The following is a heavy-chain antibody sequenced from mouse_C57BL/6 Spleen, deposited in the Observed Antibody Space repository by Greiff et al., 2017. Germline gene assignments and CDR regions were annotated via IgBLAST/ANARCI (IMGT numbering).Heavy chain of an antibody. CDR3: ARGDSSTVVATYWYFDV. D-gene: IGHD1-1*01. J-gene: IGHJ1*03. V-gene: IGHV1-85*01. CDR1: GYTFTSYD. CDR2: IYPRDGST. Sequence: QVQLKQSGPELVKPGASVKLSCKASGYTFTSYDINWVKQRPGQGLEWIGWIYPRDGSTKYNEKFKGKATLTVDTSSSTAYMELHSLTSEDSAVYFCARGDSSTVVATYWYFDVWGTGTTVTVSS.